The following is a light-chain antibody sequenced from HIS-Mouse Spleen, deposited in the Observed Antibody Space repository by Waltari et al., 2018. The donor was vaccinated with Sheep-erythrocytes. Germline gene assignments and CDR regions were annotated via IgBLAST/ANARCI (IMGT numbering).Light chain of an antibody. J-gene: IGLJ1*01. CDR1: SIDVGGYNY. CDR3: CSYAGSYNHV. V-gene: IGLV2-11*01. Sequence: QSALTQPRSVSGSPGQSVTISCTGTSIDVGGYNYVSWYQQHPGKAPKLMIYDVSKRPSRVPDRFSGSKSGNTASLTISGLQAEDEADYYCCSYAGSYNHVFATGTKVTVL. CDR2: DVS.